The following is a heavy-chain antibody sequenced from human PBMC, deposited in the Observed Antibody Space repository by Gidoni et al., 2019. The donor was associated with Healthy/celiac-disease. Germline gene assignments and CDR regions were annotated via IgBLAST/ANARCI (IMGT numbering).Heavy chain of an antibody. Sequence: QVQLPQWGAGLLKPSATLSLTCAVYAGSLSGSYWNWIRQPPGKGLEWIGEINHSGSTNYNPSLKSRVTISVDTSKNQFSLKLSSVTAADTAVYYCARLLLINSYYYYGMDVWGQGTTVTVSS. D-gene: IGHD2-15*01. CDR2: INHSGST. CDR3: ARLLLINSYYYYGMDV. J-gene: IGHJ6*02. V-gene: IGHV4-34*01. CDR1: AGSLSGSY.